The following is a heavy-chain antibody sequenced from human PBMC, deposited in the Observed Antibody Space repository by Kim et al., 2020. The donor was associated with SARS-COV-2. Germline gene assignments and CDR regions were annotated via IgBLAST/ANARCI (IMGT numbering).Heavy chain of an antibody. D-gene: IGHD2-15*01. CDR2: INHSGST. CDR3: ARVVVAATRSYYYYGMDV. CDR1: GGSFSGYY. Sequence: SETLSLTCAVYGGSFSGYYWSWIRQPPGKGLEWIGEINHSGSTNYNPSLKSRVTISVDTSKNQFSLKLSSVTAADTAVYYCARVVVAATRSYYYYGMDVWGQGTTVTVSS. J-gene: IGHJ6*02. V-gene: IGHV4-34*01.